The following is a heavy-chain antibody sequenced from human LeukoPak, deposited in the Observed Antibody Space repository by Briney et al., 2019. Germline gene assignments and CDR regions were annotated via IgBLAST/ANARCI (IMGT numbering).Heavy chain of an antibody. V-gene: IGHV4-59*01. CDR1: GGSISSYY. J-gene: IGHJ6*03. CDR3: AREYHYYYYMDV. CDR2: IYYSGST. Sequence: PSETLSLTCTVSGGSISSYYWSWIRQPPGKGLEWIGYIYYSGSTNYNPSLKSRVTISVDTSKNRFSLKLSSVTAADTAVYYCAREYHYYYYMDVWGKGTTVTVSS.